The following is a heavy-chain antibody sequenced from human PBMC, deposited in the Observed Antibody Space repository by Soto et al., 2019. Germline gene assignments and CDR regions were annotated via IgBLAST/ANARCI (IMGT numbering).Heavy chain of an antibody. D-gene: IGHD2-2*01. Sequence: ASVKVSCKASGYTFTSYGISWVRQAPGQGLEWMGWISAYNGNTNYAQKLQGRVTMTTDTSTSTAYMELRSLRSDDTAVYYCARGIVVVPDAIMAWFDPWGQGTLVTVSS. V-gene: IGHV1-18*01. CDR1: GYTFTSYG. CDR2: ISAYNGNT. J-gene: IGHJ5*02. CDR3: ARGIVVVPDAIMAWFDP.